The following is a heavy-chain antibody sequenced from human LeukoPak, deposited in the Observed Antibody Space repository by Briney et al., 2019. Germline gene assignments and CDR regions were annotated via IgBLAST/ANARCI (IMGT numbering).Heavy chain of an antibody. J-gene: IGHJ4*02. CDR1: GGSISSYY. CDR2: IYYSGST. D-gene: IGHD5-12*01. CDR3: ARGLIVATTRFDY. V-gene: IGHV4-39*07. Sequence: PSETLSLTCTVSGGSISSYYWSWIRQPPGKGLEWIGSIYYSGSTYYNPSLKSRVTISVDTSKDQFSLKLSSVTAADTAVYYCARGLIVATTRFDYWGQGTLVTVSS.